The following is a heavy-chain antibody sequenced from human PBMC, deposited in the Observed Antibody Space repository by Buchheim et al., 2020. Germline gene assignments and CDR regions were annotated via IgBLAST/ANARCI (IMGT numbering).Heavy chain of an antibody. D-gene: IGHD2-2*01. J-gene: IGHJ6*01. CDR2: ISGSGGST. Sequence: EVQLLESGGGLVQPGGSLRLSCAASGFTFSSYAMSWVRQAPGKGLEWVSAISGSGGSTYYADSVKGRFTISRDNSKNTLYLQMNSLRAEDTAVYYCAKDLYCSSTSCYGYYYYDGMDVWGQGTT. CDR1: GFTFSSYA. V-gene: IGHV3-23*01. CDR3: AKDLYCSSTSCYGYYYYDGMDV.